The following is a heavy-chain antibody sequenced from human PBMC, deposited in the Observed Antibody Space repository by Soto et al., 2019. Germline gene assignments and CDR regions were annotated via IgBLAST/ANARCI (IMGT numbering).Heavy chain of an antibody. J-gene: IGHJ4*02. CDR2: ISTNGGNT. Sequence: GSLILSSSASGFPFIIPAIHWVRQAPGKGLAYVSGISTNGGNTYDADPVKGRFTISRDNSKNMLYLQMNSLRPEDTAVYYCVNGPTVTGTSLDNWGQGTLVTVSS. CDR3: VNGPTVTGTSLDN. V-gene: IGHV3-64D*06. CDR1: GFPFIIPA. D-gene: IGHD1-1*01.